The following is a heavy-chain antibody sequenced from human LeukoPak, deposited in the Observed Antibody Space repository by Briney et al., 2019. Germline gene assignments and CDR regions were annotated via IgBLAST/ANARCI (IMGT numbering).Heavy chain of an antibody. V-gene: IGHV1-8*01. CDR2: MNPNSGNT. D-gene: IGHD3-3*01. CDR3: ARNSYYDFWSGYYTRWFDP. CDR1: GYTFTSYD. J-gene: IGHJ5*02. Sequence: ASVKVSCKASGYTFTSYDINWVRQATGQGLEWMGWMNPNSGNTGYAQKFQGRVTMTRNTSISTAYMELSSLRSEDTAVYYCARNSYYDFWSGYYTRWFDPWGQGTLVIVSS.